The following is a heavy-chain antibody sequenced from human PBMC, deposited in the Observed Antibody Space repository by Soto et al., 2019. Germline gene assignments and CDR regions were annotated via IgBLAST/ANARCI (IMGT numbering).Heavy chain of an antibody. V-gene: IGHV1-8*01. J-gene: IGHJ6*03. CDR3: ARGAAKYYYYYYMDV. D-gene: IGHD6-25*01. CDR2: MNPNSGNT. Sequence: GASVKVSCKASGYTFTSYDINWVRQATGQGLEWMGWMNPNSGNTGYAQKFQGRVTMTRNTSISTAYMELSSLRSEDTAVYYCARGAAKYYYYYYMDVWGKGTTVTVSS. CDR1: GYTFTSYD.